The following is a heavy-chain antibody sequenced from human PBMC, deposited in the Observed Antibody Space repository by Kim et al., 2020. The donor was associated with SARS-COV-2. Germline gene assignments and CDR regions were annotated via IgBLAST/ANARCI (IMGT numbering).Heavy chain of an antibody. CDR3: ARDGVRVFWSGYYHWFDP. CDR2: ISAYNGNT. Sequence: ASVKVSCKASGYTFTSYGISWVRQAPGQGLEWMGWISAYNGNTNYAQKLQGRVTMTTDTSTSTAYMELRSLRSDDTAVYYCARDGVRVFWSGYYHWFDPWGQGTLVTVSS. J-gene: IGHJ5*02. V-gene: IGHV1-18*01. D-gene: IGHD3-3*01. CDR1: GYTFTSYG.